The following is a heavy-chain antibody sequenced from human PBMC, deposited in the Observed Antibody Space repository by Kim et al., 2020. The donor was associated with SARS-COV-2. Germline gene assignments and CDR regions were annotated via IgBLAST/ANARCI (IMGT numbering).Heavy chain of an antibody. V-gene: IGHV1-69*13. J-gene: IGHJ3*02. Sequence: SVKVSCKASGGTFSSYAISWVRQAPGQGLEWMGGIIPIFGTANYAQKFQGRVTITADESTSTAYMELSSLRSEDTAVYYCASNVDTAMVVYAFDIWGQGTMVTVSS. CDR3: ASNVDTAMVVYAFDI. CDR2: IIPIFGTA. CDR1: GGTFSSYA. D-gene: IGHD5-18*01.